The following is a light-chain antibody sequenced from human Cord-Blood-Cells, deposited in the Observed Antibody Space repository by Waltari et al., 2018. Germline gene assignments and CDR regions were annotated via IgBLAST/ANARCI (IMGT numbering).Light chain of an antibody. CDR1: QGISNS. Sequence: DIQMTQSPSSLSASVGDRVTITCRASQGISNSLAWYQQKPGKAPKLLLYAASRLESGVPARFRCSGSGTDYTLTISSLQPEDFATYYCQQYYSTPPWTFGQGTKVEIK. CDR2: AAS. CDR3: QQYYSTPPWT. J-gene: IGKJ1*01. V-gene: IGKV1-NL1*01.